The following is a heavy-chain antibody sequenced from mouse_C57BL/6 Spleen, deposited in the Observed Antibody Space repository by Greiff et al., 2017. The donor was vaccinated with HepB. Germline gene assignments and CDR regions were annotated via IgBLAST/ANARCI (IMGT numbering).Heavy chain of an antibody. CDR3: ARRTVVAPYYYAMDY. V-gene: IGHV1-55*01. CDR2: IYPGSGST. D-gene: IGHD1-1*01. CDR1: GYTFTSYW. J-gene: IGHJ4*01. Sequence: QVQLKESGAELVKPGASVKMSCKASGYTFTSYWITWVKQRPGQGLEWIGDIYPGSGSTNYNEKFKSKATLTVDTSSSTAYMQLSSLTSEDSAVYYCARRTVVAPYYYAMDYWGQGTSVTVSS.